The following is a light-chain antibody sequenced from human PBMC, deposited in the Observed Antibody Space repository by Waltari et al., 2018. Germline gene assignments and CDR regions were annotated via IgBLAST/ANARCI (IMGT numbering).Light chain of an antibody. J-gene: IGKJ4*01. V-gene: IGKV1-39*01. CDR1: QTISTY. Sequence: DIQMTQSPSSLSASVGDRVTIPCRASQTISTYLNWYQQKPGIAPKLLIYAASTLQRGVPSRFSGSGSGTDFALTISSLQPEDSATYYCQQTYSTPLTFGGGTKVDIK. CDR3: QQTYSTPLT. CDR2: AAS.